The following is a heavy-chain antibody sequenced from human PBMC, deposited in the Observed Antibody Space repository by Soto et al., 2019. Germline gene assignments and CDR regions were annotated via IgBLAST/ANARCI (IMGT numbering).Heavy chain of an antibody. V-gene: IGHV5-51*01. Sequence: PGESLKISCKGSGYGFTSYWIGWVRQMPGKGLEWMGIIYPGDSDTRYSPSFQGQVTISADKSISTAYLQWSSLKASDAAMYYCARHAYYSSGYYGNAFDIWGQGTMVTVSS. D-gene: IGHD3-22*01. CDR3: ARHAYYSSGYYGNAFDI. CDR2: IYPGDSDT. J-gene: IGHJ3*02. CDR1: GYGFTSYW.